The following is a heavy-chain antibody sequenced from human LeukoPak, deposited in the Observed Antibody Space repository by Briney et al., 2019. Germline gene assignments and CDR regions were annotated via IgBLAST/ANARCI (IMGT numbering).Heavy chain of an antibody. CDR3: ARQDSFGRRWLQFDY. Sequence: GESLKISCKGSGYSFTSYWIGWVRQMPGKGLEWMGIIYPGDSDTRYSPSFQGQVTISADKSISTAYLQWSSLKASDTAMYYCARQDSFGRRWLQFDYWGQGTLVTDSS. CDR2: IYPGDSDT. CDR1: GYSFTSYW. D-gene: IGHD5-24*01. V-gene: IGHV5-51*01. J-gene: IGHJ4*02.